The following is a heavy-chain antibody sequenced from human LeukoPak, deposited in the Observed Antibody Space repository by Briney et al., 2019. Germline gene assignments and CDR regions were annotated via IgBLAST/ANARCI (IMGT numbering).Heavy chain of an antibody. V-gene: IGHV3-7*05. CDR1: GFSFSTYW. D-gene: IGHD2-21*02. J-gene: IGHJ4*02. CDR2: IKHDGSDK. CDR3: SRDDQYCSWN. Sequence: GGSLRLSCAASGFSFSTYWMSWVRQAPGKGLEWVANIKHDGSDKYYVDSVKGRFTISRDNAKNSLYLQMNSLRAEDTAVYYCSRDDQYCSWNWGQGTLVTVSS.